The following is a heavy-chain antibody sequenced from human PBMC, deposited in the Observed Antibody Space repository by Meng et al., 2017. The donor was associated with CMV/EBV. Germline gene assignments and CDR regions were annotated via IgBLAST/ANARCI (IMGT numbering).Heavy chain of an antibody. J-gene: IGHJ4*02. CDR1: GFTFSSYA. V-gene: IGHV3-23*01. D-gene: IGHD3-3*01. CDR2: ISGSGGST. Sequence: GESLKISCAASGFTFSSYAMSWVRPAPGKGLEWVSAISGSGGSTYYADSVKGRFTISRDNSKNTLYLQMNSLRAEDTAVYYCAKVLLRFLEWLSPNFDYWGQGTLVTVSS. CDR3: AKVLLRFLEWLSPNFDY.